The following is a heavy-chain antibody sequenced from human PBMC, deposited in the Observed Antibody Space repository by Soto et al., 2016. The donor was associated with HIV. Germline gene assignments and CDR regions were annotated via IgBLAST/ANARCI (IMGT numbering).Heavy chain of an antibody. Sequence: QLQESSPGLVKPSETLSLICTVSGGSISSSYWSWIRQSPGKGLEWIGYIFFSGTTSYNPSLESRLTLSVDRTSNQFSLKLRSVTAADSAIYYCARDSWSILWRXRARGVSFDVVGPRGQWSPSLQ. CDR2: IFFSGTT. CDR1: GGSISSSY. D-gene: IGHD2-21*02. CDR3: ARDSWSILWRXRARGVSFDV. V-gene: IGHV4-59*01. J-gene: IGHJ3*01.